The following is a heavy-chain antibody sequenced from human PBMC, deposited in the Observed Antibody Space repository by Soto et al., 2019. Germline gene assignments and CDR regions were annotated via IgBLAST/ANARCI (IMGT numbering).Heavy chain of an antibody. J-gene: IGHJ6*03. D-gene: IGHD6-6*01. V-gene: IGHV3-23*01. CDR2: ISGSGGST. Sequence: GGSLRLSCAASGFTFSSYAMSWVRQAPGKGLEWVSAISGSGGSTYYADSVKGRFTITRDKSKNTLYLQMNSLRAEDTAVYYCAKVVSSSSLFYYYCMDVWGKGTTVTVSS. CDR1: GFTFSSYA. CDR3: AKVVSSSSLFYYYCMDV.